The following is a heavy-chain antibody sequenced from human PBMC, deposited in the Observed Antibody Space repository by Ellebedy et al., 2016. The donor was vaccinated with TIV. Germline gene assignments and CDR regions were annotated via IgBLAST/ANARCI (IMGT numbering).Heavy chain of an antibody. J-gene: IGHJ4*02. CDR1: GFIFSSYN. CDR2: ISSGSSYV. CDR3: ARGVPGTSFVDF. D-gene: IGHD6-19*01. Sequence: GGSLRLSXAASGFIFSSYNMNWVRQAPGKGQEWVSSISSGSSYVYYADSVKGRFTISRDNSNNTASLQMDSLRIDDTGLFYCARGVPGTSFVDFWGQGTLVAVSS. V-gene: IGHV3-21*04.